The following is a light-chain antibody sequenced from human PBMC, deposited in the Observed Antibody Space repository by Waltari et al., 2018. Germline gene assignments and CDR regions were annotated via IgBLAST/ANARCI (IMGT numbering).Light chain of an antibody. V-gene: IGKV3-15*01. J-gene: IGKJ2*01. Sequence: EVVLTQSPVALSVSPGESATLSCRASRNVGSSLAWYQQTPGQAPRLLVYDAKNRATDVPARFSGSGYGTQFTLTISSLQSEDFGVYYCHQYNYWPPAYTFGQGTKLEIK. CDR2: DAK. CDR1: RNVGSS. CDR3: HQYNYWPPAYT.